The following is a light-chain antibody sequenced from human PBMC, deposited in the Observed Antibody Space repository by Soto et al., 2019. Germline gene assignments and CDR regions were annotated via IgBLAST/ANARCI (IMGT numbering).Light chain of an antibody. J-gene: IGKJ5*01. CDR1: QSISNY. Sequence: TRSPASLSAALGDRVTISCRASQSISNYLMWYQQKPGKAPNLLIFAASSLQNGVPSRFSGSGSGTDFTLTLCSLQPEAVATYYCQKYNGAPITFGQGTRLEIK. CDR3: QKYNGAPIT. CDR2: AAS. V-gene: IGKV1-27*01.